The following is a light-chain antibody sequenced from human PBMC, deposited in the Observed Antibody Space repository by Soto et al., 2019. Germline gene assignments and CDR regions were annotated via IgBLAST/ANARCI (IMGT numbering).Light chain of an antibody. CDR3: LTWDDSLRGWV. CDR2: KDL. Sequence: QSVLTQPPSASGTPGQRVTISCSGGNSNIGNRPVHWFQQLPGTAPKLLIYKDLQRPSGVPDRFSGSKSDTSASLAISGLRSDDEADYYCLTWDDSLRGWVFGGGTKVTVL. CDR1: NSNIGNRP. V-gene: IGLV1-47*01. J-gene: IGLJ3*02.